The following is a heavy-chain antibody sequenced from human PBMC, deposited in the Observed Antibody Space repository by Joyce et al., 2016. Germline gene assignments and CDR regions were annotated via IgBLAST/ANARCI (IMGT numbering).Heavy chain of an antibody. D-gene: IGHD2-21*01. CDR2: IDPSDSYT. CDR1: GYTFTSHW. Sequence: EVQLVQSGREVKKPGESVRISCKGSGYTFTSHWINWVRQIPGKGLEWMGEIDPSDSYTNYCPTFRGQVSLSVDTSLSTANLQWSSLKASDTAMYYCARDDVVGATHYWGQGALVIVSS. CDR3: ARDDVVGATHY. V-gene: IGHV5-10-1*03. J-gene: IGHJ4*02.